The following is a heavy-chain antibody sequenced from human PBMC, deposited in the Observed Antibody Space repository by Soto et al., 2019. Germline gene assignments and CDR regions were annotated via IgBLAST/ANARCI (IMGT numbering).Heavy chain of an antibody. Sequence: QVQLVQSGAEVRKPGASVKVSCKASGYTFSDYYIHWVRQAPGQGLEWMGWINPNSGGTKYAPKFQGGVTMTRDTSITTAYMELSRLRSGDTAXXYXXXEPATAKPEGVDFWGQGTLVTVSS. D-gene: IGHD1-1*01. V-gene: IGHV1-2*02. CDR3: XXEPATAKPEGVDF. J-gene: IGHJ4*02. CDR2: INPNSGGT. CDR1: GYTFSDYY.